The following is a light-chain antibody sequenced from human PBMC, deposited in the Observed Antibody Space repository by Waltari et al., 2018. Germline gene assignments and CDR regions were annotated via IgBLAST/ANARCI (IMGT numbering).Light chain of an antibody. CDR1: QGIRTW. Sequence: IQVTQSPSSVSASIGDRVTITCRASQGIRTWLSWYQKRPGEATRLMIHDATSLQRGCPLRVRGGGAGADFIPTINGLQPEDFSTFYCQQANSFPITFGQGTRLDIK. CDR2: DAT. CDR3: QQANSFPIT. J-gene: IGKJ5*01. V-gene: IGKV1D-12*01.